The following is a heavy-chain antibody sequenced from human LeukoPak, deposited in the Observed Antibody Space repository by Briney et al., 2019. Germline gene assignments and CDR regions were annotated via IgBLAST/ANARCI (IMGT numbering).Heavy chain of an antibody. Sequence: SETLSLTCTVSGGSISTYYWSWIRQPPGKELEWIGNIYFSGSTKYNPSLKSRVTISVDTSKNQFSLELSSVTAADTAVYYCARGGGSYDYWGQGTLVTVSS. D-gene: IGHD2-15*01. J-gene: IGHJ4*02. CDR1: GGSISTYY. CDR2: IYFSGST. V-gene: IGHV4-59*01. CDR3: ARGGGSYDY.